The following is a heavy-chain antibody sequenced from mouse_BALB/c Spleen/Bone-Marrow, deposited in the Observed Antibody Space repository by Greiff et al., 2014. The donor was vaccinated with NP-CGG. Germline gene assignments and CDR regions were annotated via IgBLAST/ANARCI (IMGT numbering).Heavy chain of an antibody. CDR1: GFTFSSYA. J-gene: IGHJ3*01. D-gene: IGHD2-4*01. V-gene: IGHV5-6-5*01. CDR2: ISSGGNT. CDR3: ARGGELRPWFAY. Sequence: EVQLQQSGGGLVKPGGSLKLSCAASGFTFSSYAMSWVRQTPEKRLEWVASISSGGNTYYPDSMKGRFTISRDNARNILYLQMSSLSSEDTAMYYCARGGELRPWFAYWGQGTLVTVSA.